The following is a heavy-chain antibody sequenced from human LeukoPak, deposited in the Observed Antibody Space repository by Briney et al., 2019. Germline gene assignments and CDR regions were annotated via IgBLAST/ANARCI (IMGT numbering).Heavy chain of an antibody. CDR1: GFTFSSYA. J-gene: IGHJ3*02. D-gene: IGHD6-19*01. V-gene: IGHV3-23*01. CDR3: VRDGGSAWYINGDEAFDI. CDR2: ISGSGGST. Sequence: PGGSLRLSCAASGFTFSSYAMSWVRQAPGKGLEWVSAISGSGGSTYYADSVKGRFTISRDNSKNTLYLQMNSLRAEDTAVYYCVRDGGSAWYINGDEAFDIWGQGTMVTVSS.